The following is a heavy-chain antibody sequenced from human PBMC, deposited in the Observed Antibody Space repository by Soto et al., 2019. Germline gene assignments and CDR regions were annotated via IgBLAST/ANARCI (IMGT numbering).Heavy chain of an antibody. CDR1: GFTFSSYW. Sequence: EVQLVESGGGLVQPGGSLRLSCAASGFTFSSYWMSWVRQAPGKGLEWVANIKQDGSEKYYVDSVKGRFTISRDNAKNSLYLQMNSLRAEDTAVYYCARAMITFGRPGAFDIWGQGTMVTVSS. D-gene: IGHD3-16*01. V-gene: IGHV3-7*03. CDR3: ARAMITFGRPGAFDI. CDR2: IKQDGSEK. J-gene: IGHJ3*02.